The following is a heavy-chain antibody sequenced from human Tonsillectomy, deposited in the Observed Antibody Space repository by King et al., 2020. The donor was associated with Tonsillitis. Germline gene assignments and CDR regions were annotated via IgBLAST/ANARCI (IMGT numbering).Heavy chain of an antibody. Sequence: VTLKESGPVLVKPTETLTLTCTVSGFSLNNPRMGLSWIRQPPGKALEWLAHIFSNDEKSYSTSLKTRLTISKDTSKSQVVLTMTNMDPVDTATYYCARIPVAAAGTGDAFDIWGQGTMVTVSS. CDR2: IFSNDEK. V-gene: IGHV2-26*01. D-gene: IGHD6-13*01. CDR3: ARIPVAAAGTGDAFDI. CDR1: GFSLNNPRMG. J-gene: IGHJ3*02.